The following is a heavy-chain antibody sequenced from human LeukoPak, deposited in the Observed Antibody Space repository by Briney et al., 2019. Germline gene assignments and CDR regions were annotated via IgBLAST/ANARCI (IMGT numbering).Heavy chain of an antibody. CDR2: INPNSGGT. V-gene: IGHV1-2*02. CDR3: ARALWSAKDAFDV. Sequence: LGASVKVSCKASGYTFTDYYMHWVRQAPGQGLEWMGWINPNSGGTNYAQKFQGRVTMTRDTSISTAYMELSRLRSDDTAVYYCARALWSAKDAFDVWGQGTMVTVSS. D-gene: IGHD3-10*01. CDR1: GYTFTDYY. J-gene: IGHJ3*01.